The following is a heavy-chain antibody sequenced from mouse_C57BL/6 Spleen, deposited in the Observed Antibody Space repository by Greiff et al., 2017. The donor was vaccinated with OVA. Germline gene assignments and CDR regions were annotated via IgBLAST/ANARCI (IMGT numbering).Heavy chain of an antibody. J-gene: IGHJ2*01. CDR1: GYTFTSYW. D-gene: IGHD4-1*01. CDR3: ARWRGDWDKYFDY. V-gene: IGHV1-61*01. Sequence: QVQLKQPGAELVRPGSSVKLSCKASGYTFTSYWMDWVKQRPGQGLEWIGNIYPSDSETHYNQKFKNKATLTVDKSSSTAYMQLSSLTSEDSAVYYCARWRGDWDKYFDYWGQGTTLTVSS. CDR2: IYPSDSET.